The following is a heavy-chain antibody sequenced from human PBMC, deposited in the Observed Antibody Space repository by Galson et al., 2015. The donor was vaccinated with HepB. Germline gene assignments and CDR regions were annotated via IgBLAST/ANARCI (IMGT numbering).Heavy chain of an antibody. CDR2: IIPIFGTA. Sequence: SVKVSCKASGGTFSSYAMSWVRQAPGQGLEWMGGIIPIFGTANYAQKFKGRVTITADESTSTAYMELSSLRSEDTAVYYCAKRGENFGRQGAFDIWGQGTMVTVSS. D-gene: IGHD3-3*01. CDR1: GGTFSSYA. V-gene: IGHV1-69*13. J-gene: IGHJ3*02. CDR3: AKRGENFGRQGAFDI.